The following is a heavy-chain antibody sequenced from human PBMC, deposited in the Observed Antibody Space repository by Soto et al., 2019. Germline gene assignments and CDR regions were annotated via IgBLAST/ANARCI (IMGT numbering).Heavy chain of an antibody. V-gene: IGHV1-69*13. Sequence: SVKVSCKASGGTFSSYAISWVRQAPGQGLEWMGGIIPIFGTANYAQKFQGRVTITADESTSTAYMELSSLRSEDTAVYYCATRSYDFWSGYPGHYGMDVWGQGTTVTVSS. CDR1: GGTFSSYA. D-gene: IGHD3-3*01. J-gene: IGHJ6*02. CDR2: IIPIFGTA. CDR3: ATRSYDFWSGYPGHYGMDV.